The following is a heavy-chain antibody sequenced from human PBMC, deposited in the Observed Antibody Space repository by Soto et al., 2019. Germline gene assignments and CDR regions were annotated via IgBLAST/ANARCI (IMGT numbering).Heavy chain of an antibody. CDR1: GGTFSSYA. J-gene: IGHJ3*02. D-gene: IGHD5-12*01. CDR2: IIPIFGTA. V-gene: IGHV1-69*13. Sequence: ASVKVSCKASGGTFSSYAISWVRQAPGQGLEWMGGIIPIFGTANYAQKFQGRVTITADESTSTAYMELSSLRSEDTAVYYCAREGEMATISAFDIWGQGTMVTV. CDR3: AREGEMATISAFDI.